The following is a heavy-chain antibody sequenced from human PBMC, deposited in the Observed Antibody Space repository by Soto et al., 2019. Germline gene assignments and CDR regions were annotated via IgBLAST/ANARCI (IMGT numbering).Heavy chain of an antibody. V-gene: IGHV4-30-2*01. CDR3: ASMGYHYGSGSYPLDY. D-gene: IGHD3-10*01. CDR1: GGSISSGGYS. Sequence: SETLSLTCAVSGGSISSGGYSWSWSQQPPGKGLEWIGYIYHSGSTHYNPSLKSRVTISLDTSKNQFSPNLRSVTAADTAVYYCASMGYHYGSGSYPLDYWGQGTLVTVSS. J-gene: IGHJ4*02. CDR2: IYHSGST.